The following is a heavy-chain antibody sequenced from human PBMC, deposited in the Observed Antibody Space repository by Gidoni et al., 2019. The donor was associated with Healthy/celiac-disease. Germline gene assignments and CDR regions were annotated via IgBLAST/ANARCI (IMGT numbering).Heavy chain of an antibody. CDR1: GYTFTSYA. D-gene: IGHD3-10*01. J-gene: IGHJ6*02. CDR2: INAGNGNT. CDR3: ARGPMVRGVIISAVYGMDV. V-gene: IGHV1-3*01. Sequence: QVQLVQSGAEVKKPGASVTVSCKASGYTFTSYAMHWVRQAPGQRLEWMGWINAGNGNTKYSQKCQGRVTITRDTSASTAYMELSSLRSEDTAVYYCARGPMVRGVIISAVYGMDVWGQGTTVTVSS.